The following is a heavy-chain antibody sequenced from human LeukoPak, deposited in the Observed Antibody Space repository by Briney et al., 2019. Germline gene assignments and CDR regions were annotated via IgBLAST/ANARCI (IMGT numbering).Heavy chain of an antibody. CDR1: GGTFSNYA. V-gene: IGHV1-69*06. Sequence: GASVKVSCKASGGTFSNYAISWVRQAPGQGLEWMGGIIPIFGSTIYAQKFQGKVTMTEDTSTDTAYMELSSLRSEDTAVYYCATGPAVYGGYRWAVTYWGQGTLVTVSS. CDR3: ATGPAVYGGYRWAVTY. D-gene: IGHD3-22*01. J-gene: IGHJ4*02. CDR2: IIPIFGST.